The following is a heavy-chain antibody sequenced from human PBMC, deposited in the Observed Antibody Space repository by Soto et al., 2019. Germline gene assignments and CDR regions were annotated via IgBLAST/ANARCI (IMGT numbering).Heavy chain of an antibody. V-gene: IGHV4-59*01. CDR1: GGSISSYY. CDR3: ARDSSSAGWFDP. Sequence: SETLSLTCTVSGGSISSYYWSWIRQPPGNGLEWFGYIYFSWSTNYNPSLKSRFTISVDTSKNQFSLKLSSVTAVDTAVYYCARDSSSAGWFDPWGQGTLVTVSS. CDR2: IYFSWST. J-gene: IGHJ5*02. D-gene: IGHD6-6*01.